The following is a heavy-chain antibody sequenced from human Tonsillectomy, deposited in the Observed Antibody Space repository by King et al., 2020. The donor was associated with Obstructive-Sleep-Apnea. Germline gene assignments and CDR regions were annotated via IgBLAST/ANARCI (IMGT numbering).Heavy chain of an antibody. D-gene: IGHD1-26*01. V-gene: IGHV3-30*04. CDR1: GFTFSIYA. J-gene: IGHJ4*02. CDR2: ISYVGSNK. Sequence: VQLVESGGGVVQPGRSLRLSCAASGFTFSIYAMHWVRQAPGQGLEWGAIISYVGSNKYYADSVKGRFTISRDNSKNTLYLQKNSLRAEDTAVFYCERGNIVGTKGEFDYWGQGTLVTVSS. CDR3: ERGNIVGTKGEFDY.